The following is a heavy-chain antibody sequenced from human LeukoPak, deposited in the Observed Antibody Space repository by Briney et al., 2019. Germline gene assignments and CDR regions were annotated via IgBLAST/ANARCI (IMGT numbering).Heavy chain of an antibody. CDR2: INHSGST. CDR1: GGSFSGYY. Sequence: ASGTLSLTCAVYGGSFSGYYWSWIRQPPGKGLERIGEINHSGSTNYNPSLKSRITISIDTSKTEFSLKLSSVTAADTAMYYCARHLGRGFGEIHHSDFWGQGTLVTVSS. V-gene: IGHV4-34*01. CDR3: ARHLGRGFGEIHHSDF. D-gene: IGHD3-10*01. J-gene: IGHJ4*02.